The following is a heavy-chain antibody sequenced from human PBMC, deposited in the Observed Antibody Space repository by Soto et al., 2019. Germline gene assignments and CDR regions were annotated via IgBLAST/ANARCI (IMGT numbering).Heavy chain of an antibody. V-gene: IGHV3-33*01. D-gene: IGHD1-26*01. CDR2: TRHDGSNT. J-gene: IGHJ4*02. Sequence: QVQLVESGGGVVQPGRSLSLSCAASGFTFSGYGMHWVRQAPGKGLEWVAITRHDGSNTYYADSVRGRFTISRDNSKRTLYLQMDSLRAEDTAVYYCARDGVGATTFFGYFDNWGQGTLVTVSS. CDR1: GFTFSGYG. CDR3: ARDGVGATTFFGYFDN.